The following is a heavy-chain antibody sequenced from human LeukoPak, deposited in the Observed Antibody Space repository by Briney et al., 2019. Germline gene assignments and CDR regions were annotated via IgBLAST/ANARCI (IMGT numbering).Heavy chain of an antibody. CDR3: ARKSGYSYGTEDFDY. J-gene: IGHJ4*02. D-gene: IGHD5-18*01. CDR2: IYTSGST. CDR1: GGSISNGSYY. Sequence: ASQTLSFTCTVYGGSISNGSYYRNWLRQPDGKGVEWIGRIYTSGSTNYNPALKSRVTISVDTSRNQFSLKLSSVTAADTAVYYCARKSGYSYGTEDFDYWGQGTLVAVSS. V-gene: IGHV4-61*02.